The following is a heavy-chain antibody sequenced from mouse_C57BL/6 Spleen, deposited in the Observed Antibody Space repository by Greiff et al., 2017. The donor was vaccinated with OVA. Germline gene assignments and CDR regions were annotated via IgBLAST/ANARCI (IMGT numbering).Heavy chain of an antibody. Sequence: VQLQQSGPELVKPGASVKISCKASGYSFTGYYMNWVKQSPEKSLEWIGEINPSTGGTTYNQKFKAKATLTVDKSSSTAYMQLKSLTSEDSAVYYCARSRDDDGGAMDYWGQGTSVTVSS. CDR2: INPSTGGT. D-gene: IGHD2-4*01. V-gene: IGHV1-42*01. CDR3: ARSRDDDGGAMDY. CDR1: GYSFTGYY. J-gene: IGHJ4*01.